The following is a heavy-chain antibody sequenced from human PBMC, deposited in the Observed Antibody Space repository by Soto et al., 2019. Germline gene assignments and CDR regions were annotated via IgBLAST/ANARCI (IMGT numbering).Heavy chain of an antibody. J-gene: IGHJ1*01. CDR3: AKDLRKSVGPGDTEMGATVWHH. CDR1: GFTFSSYA. D-gene: IGHD1-26*01. Sequence: PGESLKISCAASGFTFSSYAMSWVRQAPGKGLEWVSAISGSGGSTYYADSVKGRFTISRDNSKNTLYLQMNSLRAEDTAVYYCAKDLRKSVGPGDTEMGATVWHHWGQGTLVTVSS. V-gene: IGHV3-23*01. CDR2: ISGSGGST.